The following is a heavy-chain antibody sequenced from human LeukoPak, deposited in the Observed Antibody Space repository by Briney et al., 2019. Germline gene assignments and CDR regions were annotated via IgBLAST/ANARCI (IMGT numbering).Heavy chain of an antibody. CDR1: GFTFGNAW. J-gene: IGHJ4*02. CDR3: TSGTGTTGTWGDFDY. CDR2: IKSKTDGGTT. V-gene: IGHV3-15*01. D-gene: IGHD1-7*01. Sequence: KPGGSLRLSCAASGFTFGNAWMSWVRQAPGKGLEWVGRIKSKTDGGTTDYAAPVKGRFTISRDDSKNTLYLQMNSLKTEDTAVYYCTSGTGTTGTWGDFDYWGQGTLVTVSS.